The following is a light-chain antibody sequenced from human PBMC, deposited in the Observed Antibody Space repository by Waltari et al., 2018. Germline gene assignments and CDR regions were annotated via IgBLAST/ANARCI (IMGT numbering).Light chain of an antibody. J-gene: IGLJ3*02. V-gene: IGLV2-18*02. Sequence: QSALTQPPSVSGSPGQSVTISCTGTNSDVGYFNRITWYQKAPGTAPKLLIFEVPNRPSVDPVRFSGSKSGNTASLTISGLQADDETDYYCMSYTTSDTWVFGGGTKVTVL. CDR1: NSDVGYFNR. CDR2: EVP. CDR3: MSYTTSDTWV.